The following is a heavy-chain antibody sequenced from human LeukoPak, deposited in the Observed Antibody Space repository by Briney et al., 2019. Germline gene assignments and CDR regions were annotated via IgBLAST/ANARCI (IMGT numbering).Heavy chain of an antibody. D-gene: IGHD5-12*01. CDR1: GFTFSSYS. CDR3: ARDRGYDTFDY. V-gene: IGHV3-7*01. CDR2: IKEDGSDK. Sequence: GGSLRLSCAASGFTFSSYSMNWVRQAPGKGLEWVANIKEDGSDKNYVDSVKGRFTISRDNTKRSVFLQMNSLRDEDTAVYFCARDRGYDTFDYWGQGTLVTVSS. J-gene: IGHJ4*02.